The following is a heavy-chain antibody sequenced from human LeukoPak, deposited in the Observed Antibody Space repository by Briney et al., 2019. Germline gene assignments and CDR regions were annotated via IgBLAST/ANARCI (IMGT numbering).Heavy chain of an antibody. CDR2: ISTTDNYI. J-gene: IGHJ4*02. Sequence: GGSLRLSCAASGFSFSTYTMNWVRQSPGKGLEWVSSISTTDNYIYYADSVKGRFTISRDTAKNSLYLQMNSLRGEDTAVYYCGRYCSAASCRDIDYWGQGTLVTVSS. V-gene: IGHV3-21*01. CDR1: GFSFSTYT. CDR3: GRYCSAASCRDIDY. D-gene: IGHD2-15*01.